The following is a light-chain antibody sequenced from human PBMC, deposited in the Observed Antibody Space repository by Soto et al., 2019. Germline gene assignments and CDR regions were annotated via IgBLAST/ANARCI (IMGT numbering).Light chain of an antibody. V-gene: IGKV3-20*01. J-gene: IGKJ5*01. CDR1: QTISRNY. CDR3: QQYGTSIPIT. Sequence: EFVLTQSPGTLSLSPGERATVSCRASQTISRNYLAWYQKKPGQAPSLLIYGASTRATGIPDGFSGSGSGTDFTLTIGRLEPEDFAVYYCQQYGTSIPITFGQGTRLEIK. CDR2: GAS.